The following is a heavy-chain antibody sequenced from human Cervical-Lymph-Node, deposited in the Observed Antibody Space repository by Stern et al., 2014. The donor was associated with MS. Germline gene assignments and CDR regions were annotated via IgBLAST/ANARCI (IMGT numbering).Heavy chain of an antibody. CDR3: ARVDDCSGGTCFSTSWFDP. J-gene: IGHJ5*02. V-gene: IGHV4-59*01. CDR1: GGSFNNYY. D-gene: IGHD2-15*01. Sequence: VQLVESGPGLVKPSETLSLTCTVSGGSFNNYYWSWIRQPPGKGLEWIGYIYQDGSTKYNPSLKSLVTISLHTSKKQFSLRLTSVTAADTAVYYCARVDDCSGGTCFSTSWFDPWGQGTLVTVSS. CDR2: IYQDGST.